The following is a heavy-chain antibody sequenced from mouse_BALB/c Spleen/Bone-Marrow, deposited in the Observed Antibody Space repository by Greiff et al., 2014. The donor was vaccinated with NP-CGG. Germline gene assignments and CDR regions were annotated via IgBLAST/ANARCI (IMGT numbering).Heavy chain of an antibody. D-gene: IGHD6-1*01. CDR1: DYSFTSYW. V-gene: IGHV1S82*01. J-gene: IGHJ1*01. Sequence: QVQLKESGAELVRPGASVKLSCRASDYSFTSYWVNWVKQRPGQGLEWIGMIHPSDSETRLNQKFKDKATLTVDKSSSTAYMQPSSPPSEGPAVYDSAGGCCDGWYFDVWGAGTTVTVSS. CDR3: AGGCCDGWYFDV. CDR2: IHPSDSET.